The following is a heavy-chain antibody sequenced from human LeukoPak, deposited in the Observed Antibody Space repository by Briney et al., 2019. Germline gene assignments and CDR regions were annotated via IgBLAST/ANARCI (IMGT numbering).Heavy chain of an antibody. V-gene: IGHV4-34*01. CDR2: INHSGST. CDR1: GGSFSGYY. Sequence: SETLSLTRAVYGGSFSGYYWSWIRQPPGKGLEWIGEINHSGSTNYNPSLQSRVTISVDTSKNQFSLKLSSVTAADTAVYYCARVSQSLDTGTTAWDWFDPWGQGTLVTVSS. D-gene: IGHD1-7*01. J-gene: IGHJ5*02. CDR3: ARVSQSLDTGTTAWDWFDP.